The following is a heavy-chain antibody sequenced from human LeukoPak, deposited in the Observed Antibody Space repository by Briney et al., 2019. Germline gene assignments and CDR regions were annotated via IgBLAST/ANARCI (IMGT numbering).Heavy chain of an antibody. J-gene: IGHJ3*02. V-gene: IGHV1-8*03. CDR3: ARIRSGHDDFDI. CDR2: ISAYNGNT. D-gene: IGHD6-19*01. CDR1: GYTFTSYY. Sequence: ASVKVSFKSSGYTFTSYYMHWVRQAPAPGLEWKGLISAYNGNTNYAHKFQGRVTITRNTSISTAYMELSSLRSEETAVYYCARIRSGHDDFDIWGQGTMVTVSS.